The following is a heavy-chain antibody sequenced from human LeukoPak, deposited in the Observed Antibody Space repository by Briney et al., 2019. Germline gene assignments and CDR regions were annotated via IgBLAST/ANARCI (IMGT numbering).Heavy chain of an antibody. J-gene: IGHJ4*02. CDR1: GFTFSSYA. V-gene: IGHV3-23*01. Sequence: RGSLRLSCAASGFTFSSYAMSWVRQAPGKGLEWVSAISGSGGSTYYADSVKGRFTISRDNSKNTLYLQMNSLRAEDTAVYYCAKVTREAHYFDYWGQGTLVTVSS. CDR3: AKVTREAHYFDY. CDR2: ISGSGGST.